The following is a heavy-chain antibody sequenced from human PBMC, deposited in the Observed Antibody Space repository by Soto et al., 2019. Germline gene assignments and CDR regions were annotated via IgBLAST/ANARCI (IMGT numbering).Heavy chain of an antibody. D-gene: IGHD1-1*01. V-gene: IGHV4-31*03. CDR3: AREGTSYRIKKIDY. J-gene: IGHJ4*02. CDR2: IYYSGST. CDR1: GGSISSGGYY. Sequence: QVQLQESGPGLVKPSQTLSLTCTVSGGSISSGGYYWSWIRQHPGKGLEWIGYIYYSGSTYYNPSLKSRVTISVDTSKHPFSLKLSSVTAAYTAVYYCAREGTSYRIKKIDYWGQGTLVTVSS.